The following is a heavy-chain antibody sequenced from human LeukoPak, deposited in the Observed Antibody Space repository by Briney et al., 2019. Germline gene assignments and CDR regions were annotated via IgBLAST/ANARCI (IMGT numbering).Heavy chain of an antibody. CDR1: GFTFSSYG. D-gene: IGHD3-22*01. V-gene: IGHV3-23*01. Sequence: GGSLRLSCAASGFTFSSYGMHWVRQAPGKGLEWVSAISGSGGSTYYADSVKGRFTISRDNSKNTLYLQMNSLRAEDTAVYYCAKVSTTYYYDNSGYCFDYWGQGTLVTVSS. CDR3: AKVSTTYYYDNSGYCFDY. J-gene: IGHJ4*02. CDR2: ISGSGGST.